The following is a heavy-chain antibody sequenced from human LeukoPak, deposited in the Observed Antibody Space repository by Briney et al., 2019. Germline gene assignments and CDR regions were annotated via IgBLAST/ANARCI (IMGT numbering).Heavy chain of an antibody. D-gene: IGHD2-2*01. Sequence: GGSLRLSCAASGFTFSSYWMSWVRQAPGKGLEWVANIKQDGSEKYYVDSVKGRFTISRDNAKNSLYLQMNSLKTEDTAVYYCIRGYCSSTSCYAGNYYYYYMDVWGKGATVTVSS. V-gene: IGHV3-7*03. CDR2: IKQDGSEK. J-gene: IGHJ6*03. CDR3: IRGYCSSTSCYAGNYYYYYMDV. CDR1: GFTFSSYW.